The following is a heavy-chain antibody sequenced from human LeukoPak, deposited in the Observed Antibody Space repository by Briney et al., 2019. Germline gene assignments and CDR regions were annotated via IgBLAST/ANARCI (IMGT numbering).Heavy chain of an antibody. J-gene: IGHJ6*02. D-gene: IGHD3-9*01. Sequence: GGSLRLSCAASGFTFSSYAMTWVRQAPGKGLEWVSSISGSGDYTNYAGSVKGRFTISRDNAKNTLFLQMNTLRVEDTAVYYCTRDLMDYDVSTGLHHYYMDVWGQGTTVTVSS. V-gene: IGHV3-23*01. CDR3: TRDLMDYDVSTGLHHYYMDV. CDR1: GFTFSSYA. CDR2: ISGSGDYT.